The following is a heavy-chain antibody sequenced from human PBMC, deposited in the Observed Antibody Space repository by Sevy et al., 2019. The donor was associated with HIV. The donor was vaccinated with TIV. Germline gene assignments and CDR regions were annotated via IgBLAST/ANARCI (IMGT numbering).Heavy chain of an antibody. CDR2: LIPIFRTS. Sequence: SVKVSCKASGGNLHNYGINWVRQAPGQGLEWMGGLIPIFRTSTYAQNFRGRITFAADEANSTFYLEMSSLRADDTAVYYCSGDRWPAAISYAFDIWGQGTMVTVSS. J-gene: IGHJ3*02. CDR3: SGDRWPAAISYAFDI. V-gene: IGHV1-69*13. D-gene: IGHD2-2*01. CDR1: GGNLHNYG.